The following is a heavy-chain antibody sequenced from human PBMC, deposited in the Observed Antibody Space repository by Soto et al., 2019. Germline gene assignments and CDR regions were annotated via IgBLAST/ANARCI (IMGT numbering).Heavy chain of an antibody. CDR1: GFTVSSNY. CDR2: IYSGGST. D-gene: IGHD6-13*01. V-gene: IGHV3-53*04. CDR3: ATTPFNSSSWSYYYYYYMDV. J-gene: IGHJ6*03. Sequence: GGSLRLSCAASGFTVSSNYMSWVRQAPGKGLEWVSVIYSGGSTYYADSVKGQFTISRHNSKNTLYLQMNSLRAEDTAVYYCATTPFNSSSWSYYYYYYMDVWGKGTTVTVSS.